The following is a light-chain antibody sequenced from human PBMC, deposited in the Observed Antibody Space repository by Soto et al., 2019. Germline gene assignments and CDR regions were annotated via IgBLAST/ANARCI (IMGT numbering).Light chain of an antibody. CDR1: QSLSSSF. Sequence: EIVLTQSPGTLSLSPGERAILSCRASQSLSSSFLAWYQQKPGQAPRLLIYSSSNRATGIPDRFSGGGSGTDFTLTISRLEPADFAVYYCQQYGRSILKCGGGTKVDI. V-gene: IGKV3-20*01. CDR2: SSS. J-gene: IGKJ4*02. CDR3: QQYGRSILK.